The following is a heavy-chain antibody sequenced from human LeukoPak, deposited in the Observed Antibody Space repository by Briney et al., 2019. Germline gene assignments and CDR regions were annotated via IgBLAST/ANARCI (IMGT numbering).Heavy chain of an antibody. CDR1: GYTFTGYY. CDR2: INPNSGGT. J-gene: IGHJ5*02. D-gene: IGHD2-2*01. CDR3: ATAHSPGYCSSSRCSRIRVPWFDP. Sequence: HRASVKVSCKASGYTFTGYYMHWVRQAPGQGLEWMGWINPNSGGTNYAQKFQGRVTMTRDTSISTVYMELSRLRSDDTAVYYCATAHSPGYCSSSRCSRIRVPWFDPWGQGTLVTVSS. V-gene: IGHV1-2*02.